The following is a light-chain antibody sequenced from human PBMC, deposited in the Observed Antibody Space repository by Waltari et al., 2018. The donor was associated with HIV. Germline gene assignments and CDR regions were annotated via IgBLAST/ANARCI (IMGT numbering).Light chain of an antibody. Sequence: QSVLTQPPSASETPGQGVTIHCYGSSYNIGRNNGYWYQQLPDTAPKLLIYRNNQRRSGVPDRFSGSKSGTSASLAISGLRSEDEADYYCAAWDDSLSGLVFGGGTKVTVL. J-gene: IGLJ3*02. CDR2: RNN. CDR1: SYNIGRNN. CDR3: AAWDDSLSGLV. V-gene: IGLV1-47*01.